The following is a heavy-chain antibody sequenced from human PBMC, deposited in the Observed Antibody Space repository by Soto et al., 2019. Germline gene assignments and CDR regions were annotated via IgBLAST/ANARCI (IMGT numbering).Heavy chain of an antibody. D-gene: IGHD4-17*01. Sequence: SETLSLTCSFSGGSISSYYWSWIRQPPGKGLEWIGYIYYSGSTNYNPSLKSRVTISVDTSKNQFSLKLSSVTAADTAVYYCARSYGDYVLFEDYYYGMDVWGQGTTVTVSS. CDR2: IYYSGST. CDR1: GGSISSYY. CDR3: ARSYGDYVLFEDYYYGMDV. V-gene: IGHV4-59*01. J-gene: IGHJ6*02.